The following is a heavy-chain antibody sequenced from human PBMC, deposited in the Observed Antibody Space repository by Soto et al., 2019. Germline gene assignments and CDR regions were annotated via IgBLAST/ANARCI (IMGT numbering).Heavy chain of an antibody. V-gene: IGHV1-18*01. D-gene: IGHD6-6*01. CDR2: ISTYNGNT. J-gene: IGHJ4*02. Sequence: QVQLLQSGAEVKKPGASVRVSCKASGYSFTRCGISCVRQAPGQGLEWLGRISTYNGNTKYAQKLEGRVTVSTDTSTSTAYMELRSLRADDTAVYYFARDPQSSTSPKVFDYWGQGTLLNVSS. CDR3: ARDPQSSTSPKVFDY. CDR1: GYSFTRCG.